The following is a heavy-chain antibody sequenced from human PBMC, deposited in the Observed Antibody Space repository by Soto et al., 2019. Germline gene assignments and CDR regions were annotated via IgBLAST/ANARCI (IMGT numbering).Heavy chain of an antibody. V-gene: IGHV1-18*04. CDR3: ARDNGYYDL. CDR2: ISTYSGNT. Sequence: ASVKVSCKTSGYTFSSYSINWVRQAPGQGLEWMSLISTYSGNTHYAERVQGRVTVTLDKSARTAFMEMRGLTSDDTAVYFCARDNGYYDLWGQGTLVNVSS. CDR1: GYTFSSYS. J-gene: IGHJ4*02.